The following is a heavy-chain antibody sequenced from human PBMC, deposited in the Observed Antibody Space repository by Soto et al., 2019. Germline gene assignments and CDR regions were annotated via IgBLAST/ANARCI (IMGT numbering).Heavy chain of an antibody. J-gene: IGHJ3*02. CDR3: ASWVWFREFPFDI. Sequence: SVKVSCKASGGTFSSYAISWVRQAPGQGLEWMGGIIPIFGTAKYAQKFQGRVTITADESTSTAYMELSSLRSEDTAVYYCASWVWFREFPFDIWGQGTMVTVSS. CDR2: IIPIFGTA. V-gene: IGHV1-69*13. D-gene: IGHD3-10*01. CDR1: GGTFSSYA.